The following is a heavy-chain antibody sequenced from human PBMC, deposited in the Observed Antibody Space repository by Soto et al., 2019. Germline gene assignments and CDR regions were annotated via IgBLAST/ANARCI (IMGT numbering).Heavy chain of an antibody. V-gene: IGHV3-7*04. D-gene: IGHD3-9*01. CDR3: ARGGLLRYFDWLSFDY. CDR1: GFTFSSYW. Sequence: GESLKISCAASGFTFSSYWMSWVRQAPGKGLEWVANIKQDGSEKYYVDSVKGRFTISRDNAKNSLYLQMNSLRAEDTAVYYCARGGLLRYFDWLSFDYWGQGTLVTVSS. J-gene: IGHJ4*02. CDR2: IKQDGSEK.